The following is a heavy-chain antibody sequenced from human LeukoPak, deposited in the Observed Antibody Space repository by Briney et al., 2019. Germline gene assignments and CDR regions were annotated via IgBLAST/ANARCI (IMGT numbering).Heavy chain of an antibody. CDR2: INPSGGST. Sequence: GASVKVSCKASGYTFTSYYMHWVRQAPGQGLEWMGIINPSGGSTSHAQKFQGRVTMTRDTSTSTVYMELSSLRSEDTAVYYCARDQRLVTAQYYYYYMDVWGKGTTVTVSS. J-gene: IGHJ6*03. D-gene: IGHD4-11*01. CDR3: ARDQRLVTAQYYYYYMDV. V-gene: IGHV1-46*01. CDR1: GYTFTSYY.